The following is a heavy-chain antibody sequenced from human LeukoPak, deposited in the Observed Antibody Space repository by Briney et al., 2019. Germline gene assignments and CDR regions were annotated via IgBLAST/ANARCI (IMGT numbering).Heavy chain of an antibody. J-gene: IGHJ6*02. CDR2: IYYSGST. CDR1: GGSFSGYY. Sequence: SETLSLTCAVYGGSFSGYYWSWIRQPPGKGLEWIGYIYYSGSTNYNPSLKSRVTISVDTSKNQFSLKLSSVTAADTAVYYCARDSYCSSTSCYGNYYYYYGMDVWGQGTTVTVSS. CDR3: ARDSYCSSTSCYGNYYYYYGMDV. D-gene: IGHD2-2*01. V-gene: IGHV4-59*12.